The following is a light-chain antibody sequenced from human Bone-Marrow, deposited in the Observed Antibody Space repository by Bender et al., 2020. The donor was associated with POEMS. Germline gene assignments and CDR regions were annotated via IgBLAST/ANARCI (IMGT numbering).Light chain of an antibody. CDR3: SSYAANSMM. V-gene: IGLV2-23*02. CDR2: DVS. J-gene: IGLJ3*02. Sequence: QSALTQPASVSGSPGQSITISCTGTSSDVGAYNHVSWYQQYPGKAPKLMINDVSNRPSGVSNRFSASKSGNTASLRISGLQAEDEADYYCSSYAANSMMFGGGTKLTVL. CDR1: SSDVGAYNH.